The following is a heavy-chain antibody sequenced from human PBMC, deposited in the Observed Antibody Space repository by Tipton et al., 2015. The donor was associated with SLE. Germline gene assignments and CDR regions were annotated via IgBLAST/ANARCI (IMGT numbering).Heavy chain of an antibody. CDR2: IYRRGST. CDR3: ARGYNYGFDF. V-gene: IGHV4-38-2*01. CDR1: GYFISSDNY. J-gene: IGHJ4*02. D-gene: IGHD5-18*01. Sequence: PGLVKPSETLSLTCAVSGYFISSDNYWGWIRQPPGKGLEWIGSIYRRGSTYYKPSLKSRVTISVDTSKYQFSLKLNSVTPEDTAVYYCARGYNYGFDFWGQGTLVTVSS.